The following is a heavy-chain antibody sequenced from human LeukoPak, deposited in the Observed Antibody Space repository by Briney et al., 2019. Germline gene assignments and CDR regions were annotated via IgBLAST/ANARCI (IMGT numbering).Heavy chain of an antibody. CDR1: GGSISSYY. V-gene: IGHV4-59*01. CDR2: IYYSGSA. CDR3: ARTASIAAAGTREVYFDY. J-gene: IGHJ4*02. Sequence: PSETLSLTCTVSGGSISSYYWSWIRQPPGKGLEWIGYIYYSGSANYSPSLKSRVTISVDTSKNQFSLKLSSVTAADTAVYYCARTASIAAAGTREVYFDYWGQGTLVTVSS. D-gene: IGHD6-13*01.